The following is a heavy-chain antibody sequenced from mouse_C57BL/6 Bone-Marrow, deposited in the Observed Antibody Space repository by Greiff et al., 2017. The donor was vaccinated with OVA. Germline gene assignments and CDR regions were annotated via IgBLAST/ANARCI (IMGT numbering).Heavy chain of an antibody. CDR1: GYTFTSYG. CDR3: ARLADFDY. J-gene: IGHJ2*01. D-gene: IGHD3-3*01. CDR2: IYPRGSNT. V-gene: IGHV1-81*01. Sequence: VQLQQSGAELARPGASVKLSCKASGYTFTSYGISWVRQRTGQGLEWIGEIYPRGSNTYYNEKFKGKATLTADKSSSTAYMELSSLTSEDSAAYFCARLADFDYWGQGTTLTLS.